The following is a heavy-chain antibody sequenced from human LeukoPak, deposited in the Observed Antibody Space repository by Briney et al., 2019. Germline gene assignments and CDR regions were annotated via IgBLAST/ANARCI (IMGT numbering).Heavy chain of an antibody. CDR3: ARDWLTTLDGTIRGGGYFDY. D-gene: IGHD1-1*01. Sequence: KPGGSLRLSCAASGFTFSSYSMNWVRQAPGKGLEWVSSISSSSSYIYYADSVKGRFTISRDNAKNSLYLQMNSLRAEDTAVYYCARDWLTTLDGTIRGGGYFDYWGQGTLVTVSS. CDR1: GFTFSSYS. V-gene: IGHV3-21*01. CDR2: ISSSSSYI. J-gene: IGHJ4*02.